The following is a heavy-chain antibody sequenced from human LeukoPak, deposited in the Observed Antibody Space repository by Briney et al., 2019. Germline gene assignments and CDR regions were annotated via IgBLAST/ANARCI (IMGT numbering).Heavy chain of an antibody. Sequence: GGSLRLSCAASGFTFSSYGMHWVRQAPGKGLEWVAFIRYDGSNKYYADSVKGRFTISRDNSKNTLYLQMNSLRAEDTAVYYCARSTLWFGESNWFDPWGQGTLVTVSS. CDR2: IRYDGSNK. V-gene: IGHV3-30*02. CDR3: ARSTLWFGESNWFDP. D-gene: IGHD3-10*01. CDR1: GFTFSSYG. J-gene: IGHJ5*02.